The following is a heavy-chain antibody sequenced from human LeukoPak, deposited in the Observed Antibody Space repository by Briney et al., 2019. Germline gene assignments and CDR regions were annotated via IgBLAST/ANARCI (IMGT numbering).Heavy chain of an antibody. Sequence: SQTLSLTCAVSGGSISSGGYSWSWIRQPPGKGMEFIAYIYYTGNTYFNPSLKSRVTISVDTSKNQFSLKLSSVPAADTAVYYCARVLAAAGNNWFDPWGQRTLVTVSS. J-gene: IGHJ5*02. CDR2: IYYTGNT. V-gene: IGHV4-30-4*07. CDR1: GGSISSGGYS. CDR3: ARVLAAAGNNWFDP. D-gene: IGHD6-13*01.